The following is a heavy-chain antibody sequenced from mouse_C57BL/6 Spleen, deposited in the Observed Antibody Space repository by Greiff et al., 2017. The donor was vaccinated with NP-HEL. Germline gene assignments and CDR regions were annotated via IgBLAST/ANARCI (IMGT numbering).Heavy chain of an antibody. V-gene: IGHV1-81*01. CDR2: IYPRSGNT. J-gene: IGHJ1*03. CDR3: ARSYGSSPNWYFDV. Sequence: VKLMESGAELARPGASVKLSCKASGYTFTSYGISWVKQRTGQGLEWIGEIYPRSGNTYYNEKFKGKATLTADKSSSTAYMELRSLTSEDSAVYFCARSYGSSPNWYFDVWGTGTTVTVSS. D-gene: IGHD1-1*01. CDR1: GYTFTSYG.